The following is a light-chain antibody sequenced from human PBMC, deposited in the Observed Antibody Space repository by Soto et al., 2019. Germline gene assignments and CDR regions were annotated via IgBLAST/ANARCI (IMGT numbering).Light chain of an antibody. Sequence: EIEMTQSRATVSLAPGERVTLSCRASESVSTNLAWYQQKAGQAPRLLIYDASNRATGIPARFSGSGSGTEFTLTISSLQSEDFAVYYCQQYGSSGTFGGGTKVDIK. V-gene: IGKV3-15*01. J-gene: IGKJ4*01. CDR1: ESVSTN. CDR2: DAS. CDR3: QQYGSSGT.